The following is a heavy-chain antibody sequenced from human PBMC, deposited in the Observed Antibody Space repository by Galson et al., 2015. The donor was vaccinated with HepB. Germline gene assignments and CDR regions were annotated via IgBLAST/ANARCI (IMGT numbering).Heavy chain of an antibody. CDR1: GGTFSSYA. D-gene: IGHD3-10*01. V-gene: IGHV1-69*04. CDR3: ARGGVWFGELLYSAFDI. J-gene: IGHJ3*02. CDR2: IIPILGIA. Sequence: SVKVSCKASGGTFSSYAISWVRQAPGQGLEWMGRIIPILGIANYAQKFQGRVTITADKSTSTAYMELSSLRSEDTAVYYCARGGVWFGELLYSAFDIWGQGTMVTVSS.